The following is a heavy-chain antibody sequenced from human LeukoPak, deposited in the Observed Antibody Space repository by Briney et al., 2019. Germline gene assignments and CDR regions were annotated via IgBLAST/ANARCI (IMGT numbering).Heavy chain of an antibody. Sequence: SGPTLVNPTQTLTLTCTFSGFSLSTSGVVVGWIRQPPGKALEWLALIYWKDDKRYSPSLKSRLTITKDTSKNQVVLTMTNMDPVDTATYYCAHLGLITMVRGVIMEFDPWGQGTLVTVSS. V-gene: IGHV2-5*01. CDR3: AHLGLITMVRGVIMEFDP. CDR1: GFSLSTSGVV. J-gene: IGHJ5*02. D-gene: IGHD3-10*01. CDR2: IYWKDDK.